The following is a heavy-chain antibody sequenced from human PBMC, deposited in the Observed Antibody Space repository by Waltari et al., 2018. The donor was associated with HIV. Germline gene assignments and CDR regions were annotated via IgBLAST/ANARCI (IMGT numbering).Heavy chain of an antibody. CDR2: IYPGDSDA. CDR1: GNNFPTYW. CDR3: ARRRIVRVTTGAFDI. D-gene: IGHD1-26*01. Sequence: ELQLVQSGAAVKKPGESLKISCKGSGNNFPTYWIGWVRQMPGKGLEWMGIIYPGDSDARYSPSFQGHVTMSADRSTSTAFLQWNTLKTSDTAMYYCARRRIVRVTTGAFDIWGQGTMVTVSS. J-gene: IGHJ3*02. V-gene: IGHV5-51*01.